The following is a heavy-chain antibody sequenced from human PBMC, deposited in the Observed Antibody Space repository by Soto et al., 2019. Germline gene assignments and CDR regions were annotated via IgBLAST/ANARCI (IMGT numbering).Heavy chain of an antibody. CDR2: ISSSSGYT. CDR1: GFTFSDYY. J-gene: IGHJ4*02. CDR3: AKEYGRLDY. V-gene: IGHV3-11*06. Sequence: PGGSLRLSCAASGFTFSDYYMSWIRQAPGKGLEWASYISSSSGYTNYADSVKGRFTISRDNAKNSLYLQMNSLRAEDTAVYYCAKEYGRLDYWGQGTLVTVSS. D-gene: IGHD4-17*01.